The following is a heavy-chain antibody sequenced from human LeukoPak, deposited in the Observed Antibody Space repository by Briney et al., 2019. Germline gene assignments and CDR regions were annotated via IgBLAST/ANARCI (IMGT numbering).Heavy chain of an antibody. Sequence: SETLSLTCSVSDYPISSGYFWGWIRQPPGKGLEWIATISHSGSTYFNPSLKSRVIVSIDTSKNQFSLNLTSVTAADTAVYYCAREHCAGGYCYFLDYWGQGTLVTGSP. CDR1: DYPISSGYF. D-gene: IGHD2/OR15-2a*01. CDR2: ISHSGST. V-gene: IGHV4-38-2*02. J-gene: IGHJ4*02. CDR3: AREHCAGGYCYFLDY.